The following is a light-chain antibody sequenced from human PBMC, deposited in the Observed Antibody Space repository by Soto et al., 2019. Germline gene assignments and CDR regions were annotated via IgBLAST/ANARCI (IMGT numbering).Light chain of an antibody. CDR1: QSISSW. J-gene: IGKJ1*01. Sequence: DIQMTQSPSTLSASVGDRVTITCRASQSISSWLAWYHQKPGKAPKLLIYKASSLESGVPSRFSGSGSGTESTLTISSLQPDDFATYYCQQYNSHSWTFGQGTKVEIK. CDR2: KAS. CDR3: QQYNSHSWT. V-gene: IGKV1-5*03.